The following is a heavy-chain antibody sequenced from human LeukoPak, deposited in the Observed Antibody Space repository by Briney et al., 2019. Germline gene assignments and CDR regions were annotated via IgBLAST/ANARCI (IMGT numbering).Heavy chain of an antibody. CDR3: AKDYPECDY. CDR1: GFTFNDYA. D-gene: IGHD1-14*01. J-gene: IGHJ4*02. V-gene: IGHV3-30*02. Sequence: GGSLRLSCAASGFTFNDYAMHWVRQAPGKGLEGGAFIRFDGSAKYYAGSVKGRFTISRDNSRNTLYLQINSLRVEDTAVYYCAKDYPECDYWGQGTLVTVSS. CDR2: IRFDGSAK.